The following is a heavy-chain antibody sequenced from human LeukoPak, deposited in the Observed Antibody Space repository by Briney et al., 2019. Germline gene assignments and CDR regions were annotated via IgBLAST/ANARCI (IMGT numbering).Heavy chain of an antibody. V-gene: IGHV4-59*01. CDR3: ARETYYYDSSGYYQYHFDH. CDR1: GGSMSTYY. D-gene: IGHD3-22*01. J-gene: IGHJ4*02. CDR2: IHYSGST. Sequence: SETLSLTCTVSGGSMSTYYWSWIRQPPGKGLGWIGYIHYSGSTNYNPSLKSRVTISVDTSKNQFSLKLSSVTAADTAVYYCARETYYYDSSGYYQYHFDHWGQGTLVTVSS.